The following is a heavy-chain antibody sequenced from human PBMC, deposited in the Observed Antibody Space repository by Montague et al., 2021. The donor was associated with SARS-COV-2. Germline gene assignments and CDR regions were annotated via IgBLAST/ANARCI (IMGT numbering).Heavy chain of an antibody. CDR2: VFYNGRT. Sequence: SETLSLTCTVAGVSVTTSDYFWGWIRQPPGKGLEWIGTVFYNGRTRYNPSLNSRVAMSVDTSTNQFSLELSSVTAADTAVYYCASPSGYHLFQHWGRGTLVAVSS. D-gene: IGHD3-22*01. CDR1: GVSVTTSDYF. V-gene: IGHV4-39*01. J-gene: IGHJ4*02. CDR3: ASPSGYHLFQH.